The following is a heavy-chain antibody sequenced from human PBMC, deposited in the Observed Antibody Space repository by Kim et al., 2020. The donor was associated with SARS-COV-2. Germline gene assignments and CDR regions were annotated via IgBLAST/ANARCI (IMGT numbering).Heavy chain of an antibody. J-gene: IGHJ6*02. Sequence: GGSLRLSCAASGFTFSDYYMSWIRQAPGKGLEWVSYISSSSSYTNYADSVKGRFTISRDNAKNSLYLQMNSLRAEDTAVYYCARYCSSTSCYEDYYYYGMDVWGQGTTVTVSS. CDR3: ARYCSSTSCYEDYYYYGMDV. V-gene: IGHV3-11*06. CDR2: ISSSSSYT. D-gene: IGHD2-2*01. CDR1: GFTFSDYY.